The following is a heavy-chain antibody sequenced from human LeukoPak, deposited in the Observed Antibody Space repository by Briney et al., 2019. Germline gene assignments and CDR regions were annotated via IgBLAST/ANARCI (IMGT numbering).Heavy chain of an antibody. Sequence: ASVKVSCKATGYTFTSYAMHWVRQAPGQRLEWMVWINAGNGNTKYSQKFQGRVTITRDTSASTAYMELSSLRSEDTAVYYCARGAVAGNGEVIFDYWGQGTLVTVSS. V-gene: IGHV1-3*01. D-gene: IGHD6-19*01. CDR3: ARGAVAGNGEVIFDY. J-gene: IGHJ4*02. CDR1: GYTFTSYA. CDR2: INAGNGNT.